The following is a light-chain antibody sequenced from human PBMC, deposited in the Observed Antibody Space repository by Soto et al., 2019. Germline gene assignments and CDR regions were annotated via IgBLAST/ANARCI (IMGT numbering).Light chain of an antibody. Sequence: LTQPASVSGSPGQSITISCTGTSSDVGGYNYVSWYQHHPGKAPKLIIFDVSNRPSGVSNPFSGSKSGNTASLTISGLQPEDEADYYCSSYTTSNTRQIVFGTGTKSPS. CDR3: SSYTTSNTRQIV. J-gene: IGLJ1*01. V-gene: IGLV2-14*03. CDR2: DVS. CDR1: SSDVGGYNY.